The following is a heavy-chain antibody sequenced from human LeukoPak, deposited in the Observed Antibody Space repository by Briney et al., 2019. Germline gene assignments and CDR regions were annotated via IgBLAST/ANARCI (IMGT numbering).Heavy chain of an antibody. J-gene: IGHJ6*04. CDR2: MNPNSGNT. Sequence: ASVKVSCKASGYTFTNYDINWVRQATGQGLEWMGWMNPNSGNTGYAQKFQGRVTMARNTSISTAYMELSSLRSEDTAVYYCARGILWFGDDVWGKGTTVTISS. CDR3: ARGILWFGDDV. D-gene: IGHD3-10*01. V-gene: IGHV1-8*01. CDR1: GYTFTNYD.